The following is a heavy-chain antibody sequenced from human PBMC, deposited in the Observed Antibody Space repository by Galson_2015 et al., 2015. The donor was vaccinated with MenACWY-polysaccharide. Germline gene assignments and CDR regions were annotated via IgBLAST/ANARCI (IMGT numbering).Heavy chain of an antibody. CDR1: GYTFSTIA. Sequence: SVKVSCKGSGYTFSTIAINWVQQAPGQGLEWMAWMSPTSGNTGRAQKFQGRVTMTWNTSISTAYMELSSLRSEDTAVYYCARGGRRGVWYEGDYWGQGTLVTVSS. CDR3: ARGGRRGVWYEGDY. D-gene: IGHD6-19*01. J-gene: IGHJ4*02. V-gene: IGHV1-8*01. CDR2: MSPTSGNT.